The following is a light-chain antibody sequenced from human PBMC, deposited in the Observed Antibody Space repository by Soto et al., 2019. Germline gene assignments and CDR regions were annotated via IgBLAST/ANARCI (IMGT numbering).Light chain of an antibody. Sequence: EIVLTQSPGTLSLSPGERATLSCMASQSVSSNNLAWYQQRPGQAPRFVIYGASTRATGIPERFSGSGSGTDFTLTSSRLEPEDFAVYYCQQYGRSPFTFGPGTKVDIK. J-gene: IGKJ3*01. V-gene: IGKV3-20*01. CDR3: QQYGRSPFT. CDR1: QSVSSNN. CDR2: GAS.